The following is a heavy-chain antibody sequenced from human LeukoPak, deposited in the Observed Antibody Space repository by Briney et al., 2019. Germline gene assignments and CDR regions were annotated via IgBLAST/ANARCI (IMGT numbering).Heavy chain of an antibody. CDR1: GGSISSYY. CDR2: IYYSGST. CDR3: ARGRYSYGYPVDH. D-gene: IGHD5-18*01. Sequence: SETLSLTCTVSGGSISSYYWSWIRQPPGKGLEWIGYIYYSGSTNYNPSLKSRVTISVDTSKNQFSLKLSSVTAADTAVYYCARGRYSYGYPVDHWGQGTLVTVSS. J-gene: IGHJ4*02. V-gene: IGHV4-59*01.